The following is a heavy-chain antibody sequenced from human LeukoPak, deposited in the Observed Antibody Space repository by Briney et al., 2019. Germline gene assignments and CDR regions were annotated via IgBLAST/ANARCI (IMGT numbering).Heavy chain of an antibody. V-gene: IGHV3-23*01. CDR2: ISGIGGST. CDR1: GFTFSSYA. CDR3: AKDPMVAATPAML. Sequence: PGGSLRLFCAASGFTFSSYAMSWVRQAPGKGLEWLSAISGIGGSTYYADSVKGRFTISRDNSKNTLYLQMNSLRAEDTAVYYCAKDPMVAATPAMLGGQGTLVTVSS. J-gene: IGHJ4*02. D-gene: IGHD2-15*01.